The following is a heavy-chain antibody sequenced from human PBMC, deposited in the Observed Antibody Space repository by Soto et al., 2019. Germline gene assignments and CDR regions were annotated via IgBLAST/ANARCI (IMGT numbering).Heavy chain of an antibody. CDR3: ARTDRDFYGLDV. CDR1: GSTSRNSA. Sequence: EVQLVESGGGLVQPGGSLRLPWEASGSTSRNSARPGARQGKGKGLEWVSGISAAGDPDYADSVEGRFTISRENAQNSFFLQMNSLRVGDTAVYYCARTDRDFYGLDVWGQGTTVIVSS. J-gene: IGHJ6*02. V-gene: IGHV3-13*05. CDR2: ISAAGDP.